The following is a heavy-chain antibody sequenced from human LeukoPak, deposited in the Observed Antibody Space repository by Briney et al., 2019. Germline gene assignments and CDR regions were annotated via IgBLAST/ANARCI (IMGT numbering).Heavy chain of an antibody. V-gene: IGHV3-11*04. CDR2: ISSGGSTI. CDR3: ACLRGAGSGESDY. J-gene: IGHJ4*02. Sequence: GGSLRLSCAASGFTFSDYYMSWIRQAPGKGLEWVSYISSGGSTIYYADSVKGRFTISRDNAKNSLYLQMNSLRAEDTAVYYCACLRGAGSGESDYWGPGTLVTVSS. CDR1: GFTFSDYY. D-gene: IGHD1-14*01.